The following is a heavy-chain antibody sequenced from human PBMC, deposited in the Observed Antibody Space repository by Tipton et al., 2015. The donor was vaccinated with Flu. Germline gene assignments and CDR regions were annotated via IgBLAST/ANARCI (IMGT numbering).Heavy chain of an antibody. V-gene: IGHV4-38-2*02. CDR1: GYSISSGYY. CDR2: IYHSGST. D-gene: IGHD6-19*01. Sequence: TLSLTCTVSGYSISSGYYWDWIRQPPGKGLEWIGSIYHSGSTYYNPSLKSRVTISVDTSKNQFSLKLSPVTAADTAVYYCARGPEQWLVNPHYFDYWGQGTLVTVSS. CDR3: ARGPEQWLVNPHYFDY. J-gene: IGHJ4*02.